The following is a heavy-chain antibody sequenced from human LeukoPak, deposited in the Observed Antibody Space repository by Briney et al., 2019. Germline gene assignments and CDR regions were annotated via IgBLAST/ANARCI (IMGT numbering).Heavy chain of an antibody. D-gene: IGHD1-1*01. J-gene: IGHJ4*02. CDR3: AREKRIHGSREGPHYFDY. CDR2: INPTGGST. V-gene: IGHV1-2*02. CDR1: GYTFPSYF. Sequence: GASVEVSCKASGYTFPSYFMHWVRQAPGQGLEWMGIINPTGGSTTYAQKFQGRVTMTRDTSISTAYMELSRLRSDDTAVYYCAREKRIHGSREGPHYFDYWGQGTLVTVSS.